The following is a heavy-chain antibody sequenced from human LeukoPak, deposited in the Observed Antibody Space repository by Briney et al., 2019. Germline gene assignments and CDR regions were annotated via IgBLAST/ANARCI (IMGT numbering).Heavy chain of an antibody. CDR3: ATKGYCSSTSCHVVYYYYGMDV. V-gene: IGHV3-23*01. CDR1: GFTFSSYA. D-gene: IGHD2-2*01. Sequence: GGSLRLSCTASGFTFSSYAMSWVRQAPGKGLEWVSAISGSGGSTYYADSVKGRFTISRDNSKNTLYLQMNSLRAEDTAVYYCATKGYCSSTSCHVVYYYYGMDVWGQGTTVTVSS. J-gene: IGHJ6*02. CDR2: ISGSGGST.